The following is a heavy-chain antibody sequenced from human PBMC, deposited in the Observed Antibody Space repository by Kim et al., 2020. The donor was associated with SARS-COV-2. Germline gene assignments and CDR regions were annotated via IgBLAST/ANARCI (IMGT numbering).Heavy chain of an antibody. D-gene: IGHD2-21*02. CDR2: IYWDDDK. J-gene: IGHJ3*02. V-gene: IGHV2-5*02. Sequence: SGPTLVNPTQTLTLTCTFSGFSLSTSGVGVGWIRQPPGKALEWLALIYWDDDKRYSPSLKSRLTITKDTSKNQVVLTMTNMDPVDTATYFCADRMRHIVVVTAPGQRGLNDAFGIWGQVTMVTVSS. CDR1: GFSLSTSGVG. CDR3: ADRMRHIVVVTAPGQRGLNDAFGI.